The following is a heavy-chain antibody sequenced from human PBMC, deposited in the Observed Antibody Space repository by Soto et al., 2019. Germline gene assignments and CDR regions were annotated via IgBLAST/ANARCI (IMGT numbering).Heavy chain of an antibody. V-gene: IGHV4-31*03. J-gene: IGHJ5*02. CDR2: IYYSGST. CDR1: GGSISSGGYY. CDR3: ARDLGQQLAQGNWFDP. D-gene: IGHD6-13*01. Sequence: SETLSLTCTVSGGSISSGGYYWSWIRQHPGKGLEWIGYIYYSGSTYYNPSLKSRVTISVDTSKNQFSLKLSSVTAADTAVYYCARDLGQQLAQGNWFDPWGQGTLVTVSS.